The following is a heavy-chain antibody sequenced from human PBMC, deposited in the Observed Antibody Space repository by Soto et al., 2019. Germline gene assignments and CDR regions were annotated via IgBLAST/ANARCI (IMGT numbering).Heavy chain of an antibody. Sequence: SETLSLTCTVSGGSISSGDYYWSWIRQPPGKGLEWIGYIYYSGSTYYNPSLKSRVTISVDTSKNQFSLQLSSVTAADTALYYCARHTYGNNRYYFDLWGQGSLVTVS. V-gene: IGHV4-30-4*01. CDR3: ARHTYGNNRYYFDL. J-gene: IGHJ4*02. CDR2: IYYSGST. D-gene: IGHD4-17*01. CDR1: GGSISSGDYY.